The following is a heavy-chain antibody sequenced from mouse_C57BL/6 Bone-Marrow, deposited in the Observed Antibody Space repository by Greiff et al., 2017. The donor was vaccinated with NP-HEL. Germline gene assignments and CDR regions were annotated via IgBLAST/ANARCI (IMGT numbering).Heavy chain of an antibody. CDR2: INPSSGYT. V-gene: IGHV1-7*01. CDR1: GYTFTSYW. Sequence: QVQLKQPGAELVMPGASVKLSCKASGYTFTSYWMHWVKQRPGQGLEWIGYINPSSGYTKYNQKFKDKATLTADKSSSTAYMQLSSLTYEDSAVYYCARTPNAMDYWGQGTSVTVSS. CDR3: ARTPNAMDY. J-gene: IGHJ4*01.